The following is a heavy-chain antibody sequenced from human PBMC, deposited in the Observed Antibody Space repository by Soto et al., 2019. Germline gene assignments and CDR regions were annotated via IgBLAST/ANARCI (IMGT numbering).Heavy chain of an antibody. J-gene: IGHJ4*02. CDR2: IIPILGIA. D-gene: IGHD5-12*01. Sequence: SVKVSCKASGGTFSSYTISWVRQAPGQGLEWMGRIIPILGIANYAQKFQGRVTITADKSTSTAYMELRSLRSDDTAVYYCARSHIVATVTVDYWGQGTLVTVSS. CDR1: GGTFSSYT. V-gene: IGHV1-69*02. CDR3: ARSHIVATVTVDY.